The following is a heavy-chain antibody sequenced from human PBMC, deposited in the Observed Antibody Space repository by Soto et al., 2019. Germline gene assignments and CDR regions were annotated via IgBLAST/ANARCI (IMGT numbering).Heavy chain of an antibody. D-gene: IGHD3-22*01. CDR1: GFTFSSYS. Sequence: PGGSLRLSCAASGFTFSSYSMNWVRQAPGKGLEWVSYISSSSSTIYYADSVKGRFTISRDNAKNSLYLQMNSLRDEDTAVYYCAKDPDYYDSSGYRLLWGQGTLVTVSS. CDR3: AKDPDYYDSSGYRLL. J-gene: IGHJ4*02. CDR2: ISSSSSTI. V-gene: IGHV3-48*02.